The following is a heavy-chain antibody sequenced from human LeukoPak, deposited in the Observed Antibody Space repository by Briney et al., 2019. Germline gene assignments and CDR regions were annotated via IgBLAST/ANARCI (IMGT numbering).Heavy chain of an antibody. J-gene: IGHJ3*02. CDR3: ARAPSYYDSSGYYEGDAFDI. Sequence: SVKVSCKASGGTFSSYAISGVRQAPGQGGEWMGRITPIFGIANYAQKFQGRVTITADKSTSTAYMELSSLRSEDTAVYYCARAPSYYDSSGYYEGDAFDIWGQGTMVTVSS. D-gene: IGHD3-22*01. CDR2: ITPIFGIA. CDR1: GGTFSSYA. V-gene: IGHV1-69*04.